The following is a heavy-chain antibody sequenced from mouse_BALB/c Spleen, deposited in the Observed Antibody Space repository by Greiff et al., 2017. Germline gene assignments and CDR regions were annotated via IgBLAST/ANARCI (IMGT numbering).Heavy chain of an antibody. V-gene: IGHV1-55*01. J-gene: IGHJ3*01. D-gene: IGHD4-1*01. CDR2: IYPGSGST. CDR3: ARGGVTGTFAY. CDR1: GYNFTSYW. Sequence: QVQLQQPGAELVKPGTSVKLSCKASGYNFTSYWINWVKLRPGQGLEWIGDIYPGSGSTNYNEKFKSKATLTVDTSSSTAYMQLSSLASEDSALYYCARGGVTGTFAYWGQGTLVTVSA.